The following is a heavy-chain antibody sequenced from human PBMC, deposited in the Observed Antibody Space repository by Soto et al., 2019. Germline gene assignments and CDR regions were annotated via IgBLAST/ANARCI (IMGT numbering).Heavy chain of an antibody. V-gene: IGHV1-3*01. CDR1: GYTFTSYA. J-gene: IGHJ4*02. CDR2: INAGNGNT. CDR3: ARVYCSGGGCYGIDY. D-gene: IGHD2-15*01. Sequence: GASVKVSCKASGYTFTSYAMHWVRQAPGQRLEWMGWINAGNGNTKYSQKFQGRVTITRDTSTSTVYMELSSLRSEDTAVYYCARVYCSGGGCYGIDYWGQGILVTVSS.